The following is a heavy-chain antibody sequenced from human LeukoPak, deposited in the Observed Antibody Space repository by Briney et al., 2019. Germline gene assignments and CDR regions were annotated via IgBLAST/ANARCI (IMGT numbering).Heavy chain of an antibody. CDR3: ARHGTSSYYYYAMDV. J-gene: IGHJ6*02. Sequence: SETLSLTCTVSGGSIIAYYWSWIRQPPGKGLEWIGDFYYSGSTNYNPSLKSRVTISVDTSKNQFSLKLSSVTAADTAVYYCARHGTSSYYYYAMDVWGQGTTVTVSS. D-gene: IGHD1-1*01. CDR2: FYYSGST. V-gene: IGHV4-59*08. CDR1: GGSIIAYY.